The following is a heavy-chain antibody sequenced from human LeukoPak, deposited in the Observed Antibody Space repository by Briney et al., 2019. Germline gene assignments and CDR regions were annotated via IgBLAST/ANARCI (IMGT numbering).Heavy chain of an antibody. J-gene: IGHJ4*02. CDR3: ARGPTTVVTLYYFDY. D-gene: IGHD4-23*01. CDR1: GGTFSSYA. Sequence: GSSVKVSCKASGGTFSSYAISWVRQAPGQGLEWMGGIIPIFGTANYAQKFQGRVTITADESTSTAYMELSSLRSEDTAVYYCARGPTTVVTLYYFDYWGQGTQVTVSS. V-gene: IGHV1-69*01. CDR2: IIPIFGTA.